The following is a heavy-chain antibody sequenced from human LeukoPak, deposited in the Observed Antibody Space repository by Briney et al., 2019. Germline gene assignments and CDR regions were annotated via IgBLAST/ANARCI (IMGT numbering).Heavy chain of an antibody. Sequence: PGGSLRLSCAASGFTFSNYWMSWVRQAPGKGLEWVANIRQDGSEKYYVDSMRGRFTISRDNSKNTLYLQMNSLRAEDTAVYYCAKDHSGWEHYFDYWGQGTLVTVSS. CDR1: GFTFSNYW. CDR3: AKDHSGWEHYFDY. D-gene: IGHD6-19*01. V-gene: IGHV3-7*01. J-gene: IGHJ4*02. CDR2: IRQDGSEK.